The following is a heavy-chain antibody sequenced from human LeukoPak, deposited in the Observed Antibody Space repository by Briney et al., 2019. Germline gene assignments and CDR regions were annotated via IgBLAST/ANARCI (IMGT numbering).Heavy chain of an antibody. CDR1: GFTFSSSS. D-gene: IGHD2-15*01. V-gene: IGHV3-21*01. CDR2: ISRISSYI. J-gene: IGHJ4*02. CDR3: AREFLGYCSGGSCYSEGPTDY. Sequence: GGSLRLSCAASGFTFSSSSMNWVRQAPGKGLEWVSSISRISSYIYYADSVKGRFTISRDNAKNSLYLQMNTLRVEDMAVYYCAREFLGYCSGGSCYSEGPTDYWGQGTLVTVSS.